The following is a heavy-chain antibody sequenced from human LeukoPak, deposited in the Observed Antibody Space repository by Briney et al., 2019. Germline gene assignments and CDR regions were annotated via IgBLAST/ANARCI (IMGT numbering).Heavy chain of an antibody. CDR1: GFTFSSYS. J-gene: IGHJ6*02. Sequence: GGSLRLSCAASGFTFSSYSMNWVRQAPGKGLEWVSYISTSSSTIYYADSVKGRFTISRDNAKNSLYLQMNSLRAEDTAVYYCARDCGGDCYYGMDVWGQGTTVTVSS. CDR2: ISTSSSTI. V-gene: IGHV3-48*01. CDR3: ARDCGGDCYYGMDV. D-gene: IGHD2-21*01.